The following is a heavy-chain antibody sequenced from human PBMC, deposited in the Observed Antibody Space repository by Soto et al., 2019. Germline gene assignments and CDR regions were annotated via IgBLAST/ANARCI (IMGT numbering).Heavy chain of an antibody. Sequence: SETLSLTCTVSGGSISNPDHYWSWIRQPPGKGLEWIGSIVYNGDTSYNPSLESRLSISVDTSKNQFSLKLSSVTAADTAVYYCVKENTPEMTRGWFGPWGQGTLVTVSS. V-gene: IGHV4-30-4*01. CDR1: GGSISNPDHY. J-gene: IGHJ5*02. CDR2: IVYNGDT. CDR3: VKENTPEMTRGWFGP.